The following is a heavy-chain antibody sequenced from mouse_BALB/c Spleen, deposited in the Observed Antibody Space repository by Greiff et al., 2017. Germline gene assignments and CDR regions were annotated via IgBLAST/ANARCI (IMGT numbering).Heavy chain of an antibody. CDR2: ISSGSSTI. CDR3: ARAGDYDYPYYFDY. D-gene: IGHD2-4*01. J-gene: IGHJ2*01. Sequence: EVQLVESGGGLVQPGGSRKLSCAASGFTFSSFGMHWVRQAPEKGLEWVAYISSGSSTIYYADTVKGRFTISRDNPKNTLFLQMTSLRSEDTAMYYCARAGDYDYPYYFDYWGQGTTLTVSS. V-gene: IGHV5-17*02. CDR1: GFTFSSFG.